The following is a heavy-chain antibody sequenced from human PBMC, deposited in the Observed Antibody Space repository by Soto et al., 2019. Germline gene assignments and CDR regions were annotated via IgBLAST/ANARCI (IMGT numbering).Heavy chain of an antibody. CDR1: SGSISSTIYS. J-gene: IGHJ5*02. CDR3: SRQCRGVTCHWFVP. D-gene: IGHD2-15*01. Sequence: PSETLSLTCTVSSGSISSTIYSWDWIRQPTGKGLEWIGSIFYSGSTYYNPSLKSRVTISVDTSKNQFSLTLTSVTAADTAVYFCSRQCRGVTCHWFVPWGQGTLVIVSS. V-gene: IGHV4-39*01. CDR2: IFYSGST.